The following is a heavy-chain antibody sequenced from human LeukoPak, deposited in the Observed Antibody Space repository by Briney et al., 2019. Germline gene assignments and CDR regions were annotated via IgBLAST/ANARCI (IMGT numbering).Heavy chain of an antibody. J-gene: IGHJ4*02. CDR1: GFTFGSYS. V-gene: IGHV3-48*02. D-gene: IGHD5-12*01. CDR3: ASSGHSGYDPFDY. Sequence: GGSLRLSCAASGFTFGSYSINWVRQAPGQGLEWVSYISSSSSPVSYADSVKGRFTISRDNAKNSLYLQMNSLRDEDTAVYYCASSGHSGYDPFDYWGQGTLVTVSS. CDR2: ISSSSSPV.